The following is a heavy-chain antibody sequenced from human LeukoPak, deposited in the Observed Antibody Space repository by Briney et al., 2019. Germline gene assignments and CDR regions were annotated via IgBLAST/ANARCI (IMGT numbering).Heavy chain of an antibody. CDR2: MNPNSGNT. D-gene: IGHD3/OR15-3a*01. Sequence: ASVKVSCKASGYTFTSYGISWVRQATGQGLEWMGWMNPNSGNTGYAQKFQGRVTITRNTSISTAYMELSSLRSEDTAVYYCARGLTAIFGLYYYMDVWGKGTTVTVSS. CDR3: ARGLTAIFGLYYYMDV. V-gene: IGHV1-8*03. J-gene: IGHJ6*03. CDR1: GYTFTSYG.